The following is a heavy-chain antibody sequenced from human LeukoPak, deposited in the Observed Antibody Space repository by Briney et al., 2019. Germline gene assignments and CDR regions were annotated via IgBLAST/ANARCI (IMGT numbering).Heavy chain of an antibody. J-gene: IGHJ4*02. V-gene: IGHV1-69*05. Sequence: SVKVSCKASGGTFTSYAISWVRQAPGQGLEWMGGIIPIFGTANYAQKFQGRVTITTDESTSTAYMELSSLRSEDTAVYYRARDPYGSGSYSHWGQGTLVTVSS. D-gene: IGHD3-10*01. CDR1: GGTFTSYA. CDR3: ARDPYGSGSYSH. CDR2: IIPIFGTA.